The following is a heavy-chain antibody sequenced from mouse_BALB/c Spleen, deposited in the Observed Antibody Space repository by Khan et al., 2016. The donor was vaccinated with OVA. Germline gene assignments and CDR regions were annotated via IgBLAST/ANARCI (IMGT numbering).Heavy chain of an antibody. V-gene: IGHV1-7*01. CDR1: GYTFINYW. Sequence: QVHVKQSGAELAKPGASVKMSCKASGYTFINYWILWIKQRPGQGLEWIGYINPSTGYTEYNQNFKDKATLTADISSSTAYMQLSSLTSEDSAGYYCARRGLRWDFDYWGQGTTLTVSS. J-gene: IGHJ2*01. D-gene: IGHD1-1*01. CDR3: ARRGLRWDFDY. CDR2: INPSTGYT.